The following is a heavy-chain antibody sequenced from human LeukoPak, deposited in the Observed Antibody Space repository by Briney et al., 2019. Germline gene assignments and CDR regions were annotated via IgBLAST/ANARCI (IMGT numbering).Heavy chain of an antibody. CDR2: ISTTGSSI. Sequence: GGSLRLSCAASGFTVSSNYMSWVRQAPGKGLEWVSYISTTGSSIKYADSVKGRFTISRDNAKNSVYMQMNSLRAEDTAVYSCARQRRYCSGDSCYQRTFDFWGQGTLVTVSS. V-gene: IGHV3-11*04. CDR1: GFTVSSNY. CDR3: ARQRRYCSGDSCYQRTFDF. D-gene: IGHD2-15*01. J-gene: IGHJ4*02.